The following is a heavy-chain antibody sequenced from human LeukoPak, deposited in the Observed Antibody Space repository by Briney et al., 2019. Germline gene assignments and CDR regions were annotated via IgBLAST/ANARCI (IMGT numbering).Heavy chain of an antibody. CDR2: IYYSGST. CDR3: ALLWFGETPWFDP. D-gene: IGHD3-10*01. CDR1: GGSISSYY. Sequence: SETLSLTCTVSGGSISSYYWSWIRQPPGKGLEWIGYIYYSGSTNYNPSLKSRVTISVDTSKNQFSLKLSSVTAADTAVYYRALLWFGETPWFDPWGQGTLVTVSS. J-gene: IGHJ5*02. V-gene: IGHV4-59*08.